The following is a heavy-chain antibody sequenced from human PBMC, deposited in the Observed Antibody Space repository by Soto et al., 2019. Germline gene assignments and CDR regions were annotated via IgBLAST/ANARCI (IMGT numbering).Heavy chain of an antibody. J-gene: IGHJ5*02. Sequence: QAQLVQSGAEVKKPGASVKVSCKASGYRFTGYYTHWVRQAPGQGLEWMGWINPNSGATDYAHKFQGRVTMTRDTFISTAYMEVSSLTSDDTAVYYCARVGAGDGGWFDPWGQGTLVTVSS. CDR3: ARVGAGDGGWFDP. CDR2: INPNSGAT. CDR1: GYRFTGYY. D-gene: IGHD3-16*01. V-gene: IGHV1-2*02.